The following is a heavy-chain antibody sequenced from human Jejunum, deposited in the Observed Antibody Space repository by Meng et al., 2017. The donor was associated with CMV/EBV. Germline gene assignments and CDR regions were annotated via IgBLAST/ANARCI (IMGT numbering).Heavy chain of an antibody. CDR1: TFTDYH. Sequence: TFTDYHIYWIRPAPGQGLECMGWINPNTGDTNYAQKFQDTVTMTRDTSVSTAYMELSRLRSDDTAIYYCAKSKWACSSTSCYAFDVWGQGTLVTVSS. D-gene: IGHD2-2*01. J-gene: IGHJ3*01. CDR2: INPNTGDT. V-gene: IGHV1-2*02. CDR3: AKSKWACSSTSCYAFDV.